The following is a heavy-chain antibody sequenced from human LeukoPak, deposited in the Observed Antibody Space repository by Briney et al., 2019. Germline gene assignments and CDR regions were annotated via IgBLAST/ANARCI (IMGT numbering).Heavy chain of an antibody. CDR1: GFTFSSYE. Sequence: GGSLRLSCAASGFTFSSYEMNWVRQAPGKGLEWVSSISSSSSYIYYADSVKGRFTISRDNAKNSLYLQMNSLRAEDTAVYYCASFGAYYDSDYWGQGTLVTVSS. CDR3: ASFGAYYDSDY. J-gene: IGHJ4*02. V-gene: IGHV3-21*01. CDR2: ISSSSSYI. D-gene: IGHD3-22*01.